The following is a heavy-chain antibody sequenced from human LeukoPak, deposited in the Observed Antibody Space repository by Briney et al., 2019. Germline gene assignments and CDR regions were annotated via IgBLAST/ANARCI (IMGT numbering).Heavy chain of an antibody. J-gene: IGHJ4*02. CDR3: ASDYDSSGSAY. D-gene: IGHD3-22*01. Sequence: PGGSLRLSCAASGFTFSSYGMSWVRQAPGKGLEWVSAISGSGGSTYYADSVKGRFTISRDNSKNTLYLQMTSLRADDTAVYYCASDYDSSGSAYWGQGTLVTVSS. CDR2: ISGSGGST. V-gene: IGHV3-23*01. CDR1: GFTFSSYG.